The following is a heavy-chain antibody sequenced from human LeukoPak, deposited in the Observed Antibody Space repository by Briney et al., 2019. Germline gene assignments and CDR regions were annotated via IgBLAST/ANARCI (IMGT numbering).Heavy chain of an antibody. D-gene: IGHD3-3*01. V-gene: IGHV3-30*04. CDR1: GFIFSTYA. CDR2: ISYDGSNK. J-gene: IGHJ6*03. CDR3: ARDHKYSYYDFWSGLDEPGGAGPRVYYYYYMDV. Sequence: PGGSLRLSCAASGFIFSTYAMHWVRQAPGKGLEWVAVISYDGSNKYYADSVKGRFTISRDNSKNTLYLQMNSLRAEDTAVYYCARDHKYSYYDFWSGLDEPGGAGPRVYYYYYMDVWGKGTTVTVSS.